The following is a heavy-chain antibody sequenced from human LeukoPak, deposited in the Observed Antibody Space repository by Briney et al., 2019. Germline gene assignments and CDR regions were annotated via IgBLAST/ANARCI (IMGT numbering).Heavy chain of an antibody. CDR1: GGSISSYY. V-gene: IGHV4-59*01. Sequence: SATLSVTCTVSGGSISSYYWSWIRQPPGKGLEWIGYIYYSGSTNYNPSLKSRVTISVDTSKNQFSLKLSSVTAADTAVYYCARLNPRTGDAFDIWGQGTMVTVSS. D-gene: IGHD3-10*01. CDR3: ARLNPRTGDAFDI. J-gene: IGHJ3*02. CDR2: IYYSGST.